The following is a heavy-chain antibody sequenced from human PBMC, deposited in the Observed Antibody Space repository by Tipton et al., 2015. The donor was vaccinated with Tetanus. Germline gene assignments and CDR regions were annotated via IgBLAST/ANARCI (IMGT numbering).Heavy chain of an antibody. CDR2: IETNARGGAT. V-gene: IGHV3-49*03. CDR1: GFTFGDFA. J-gene: IGHJ4*02. CDR3: VRANYEFPKKGPFDY. Sequence: SLRLSCTGSGFTFGDFAVSWLRQAPGKGLEWLSFIETNARGGATRYAASVQDRFTISRDDSKNTVYLEMNSLNSEDTAVYYCVRANYEFPKKGPFDYWGPGSLVIVSS. D-gene: IGHD3-3*01.